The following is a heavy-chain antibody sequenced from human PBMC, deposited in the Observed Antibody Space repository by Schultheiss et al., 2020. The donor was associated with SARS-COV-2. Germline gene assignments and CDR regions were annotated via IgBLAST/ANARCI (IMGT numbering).Heavy chain of an antibody. CDR2: IYPGDSYT. CDR3: VGSKSSGYRSPDY. D-gene: IGHD3-22*01. V-gene: IGHV5-51*01. J-gene: IGHJ4*02. Sequence: GESLKISCKGSGYSFTSYWIGWVRQMPGKGLEWMGIIYPGDSYTNYSPSFQGHVTISADKSTNTAYLQWSSLKASDTAMYYCVGSKSSGYRSPDYWGQGTLVTVSS. CDR1: GYSFTSYW.